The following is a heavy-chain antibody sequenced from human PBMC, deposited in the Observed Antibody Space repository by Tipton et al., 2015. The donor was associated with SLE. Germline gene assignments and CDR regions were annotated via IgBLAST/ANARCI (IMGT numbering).Heavy chain of an antibody. J-gene: IGHJ4*02. CDR2: ISYDGSNK. CDR3: AKDRKSGWSYFDY. D-gene: IGHD6-19*01. CDR1: GFTFSSYS. V-gene: IGHV3-30*18. Sequence: SLRLSCAASGFTFSSYSMNWVRQAPGKGLEWVAVISYDGSNKYYADSVKGRFTISRDNSKNTLYLQMNSLRAEDTAVYYCAKDRKSGWSYFDYWGQGTLVTVSS.